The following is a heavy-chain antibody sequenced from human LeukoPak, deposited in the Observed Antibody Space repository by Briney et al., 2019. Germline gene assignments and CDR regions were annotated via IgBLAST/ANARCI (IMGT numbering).Heavy chain of an antibody. V-gene: IGHV1-3*03. Sequence: ASVKVSCKASGYTFTSYAMRWVRQAPGQRLEWMGWINAGNGNTKYSQEFQGRVTITRDTSASTAYMELSSLRSEDMAVYYCAREGPGYSSGWYQNWFDPWGQGTLVTVSS. D-gene: IGHD6-19*01. J-gene: IGHJ5*02. CDR3: AREGPGYSSGWYQNWFDP. CDR1: GYTFTSYA. CDR2: INAGNGNT.